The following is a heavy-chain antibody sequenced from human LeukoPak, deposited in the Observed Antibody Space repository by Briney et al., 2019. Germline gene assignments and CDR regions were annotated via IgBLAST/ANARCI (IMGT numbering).Heavy chain of an antibody. D-gene: IGHD6-19*01. CDR2: INHSGST. CDR3: ARGELQYSSGRYAVRVLDY. Sequence: SETLSLTCAVYGGSFSGYYWSWIRQPPGKGLEWIGEINHSGSTNYNPSLKSRVIISVDTSKNQFSLKVTSVTAADTAVYYCARGELQYSSGRYAVRVLDYWGQGTLATVSS. V-gene: IGHV4-34*01. J-gene: IGHJ4*02. CDR1: GGSFSGYY.